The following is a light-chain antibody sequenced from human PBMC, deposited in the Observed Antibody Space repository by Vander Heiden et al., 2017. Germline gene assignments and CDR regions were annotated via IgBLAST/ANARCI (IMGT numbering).Light chain of an antibody. CDR2: RNN. J-gene: IGLJ3*02. CDR3: AAWDDSLSGVV. CDR1: SSNIGSNY. Sequence: HSVLTQPPSAPWTPRPRVNISWSGSSSNIGSNYVYWYQQLPGTAPKVLIQRNNQRPSGIPDRFSGSKSGTSASLAISGLRSDDEADYYCAAWDDSLSGVVFGGGTKLTVL. V-gene: IGLV1-47*01.